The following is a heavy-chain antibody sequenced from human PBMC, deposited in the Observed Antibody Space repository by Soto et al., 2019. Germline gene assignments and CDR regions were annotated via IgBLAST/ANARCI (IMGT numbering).Heavy chain of an antibody. D-gene: IGHD4-4*01. J-gene: IGHJ5*02. Sequence: GGSLRLSCAASGFTFSSYWMSWVRQAPGKGLEWVANIKQDGSEKYYVDSVKGRFTISRDNAKNSLYLQMNSLRSEDTAVYYCARGGGPYSNYLPFDPWGQGTLVTVSS. CDR3: ARGGGPYSNYLPFDP. CDR1: GFTFSSYW. V-gene: IGHV3-7*05. CDR2: IKQDGSEK.